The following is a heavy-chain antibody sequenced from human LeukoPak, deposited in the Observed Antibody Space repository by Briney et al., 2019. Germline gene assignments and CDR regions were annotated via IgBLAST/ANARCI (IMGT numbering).Heavy chain of an antibody. CDR1: GYSVSSGYY. CDR2: MYHSGDT. CDR3: ARSKAHLSTSWYGTWFDP. J-gene: IGHJ5*02. V-gene: IGHV4-38-2*02. Sequence: SETLSLTCTVSGYSVSSGYYWGWVRQPPGKGLEWIGSMYHSGDTYYNPSLKSRVTISVDTSKNQLSLKLSSVTAADTAVYYCARSKAHLSTSWYGTWFDPWGQGTLVTVSS. D-gene: IGHD2-2*01.